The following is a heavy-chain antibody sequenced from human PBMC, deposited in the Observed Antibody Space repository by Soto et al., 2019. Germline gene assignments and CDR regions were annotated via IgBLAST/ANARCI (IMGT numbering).Heavy chain of an antibody. CDR3: ARLGDYAETNWFDP. V-gene: IGHV1-69*12. CDR2: IIPIFGTA. CDR1: GGTFSSYA. J-gene: IGHJ5*02. Sequence: QVQLVQSGAEVKKPGSSVKVSCKASGGTFSSYAISWVRQAPGQGLEWMGGIIPIFGTANYAQKFQGRVTITADESTSTAYRELSSLRSEDSAVYYCARLGDYAETNWFDPWGQGTLVTVSS. D-gene: IGHD4-17*01.